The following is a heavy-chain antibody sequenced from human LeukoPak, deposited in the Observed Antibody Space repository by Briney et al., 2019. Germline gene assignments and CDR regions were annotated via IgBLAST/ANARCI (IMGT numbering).Heavy chain of an antibody. D-gene: IGHD1-14*01. J-gene: IGHJ6*02. CDR3: ARATAVKKSTESDDSYYGMDV. Sequence: SETLSLSCAVSGGSFSGYYWSWIRQPPGKGLEWLGEINHSESTNYNPSLKSRVTISVDTSKNQFSLKLNSLTAADIDVYYCARATAVKKSTESDDSYYGMDVWGQGTTVTVSS. CDR1: GGSFSGYY. V-gene: IGHV4-34*01. CDR2: INHSEST.